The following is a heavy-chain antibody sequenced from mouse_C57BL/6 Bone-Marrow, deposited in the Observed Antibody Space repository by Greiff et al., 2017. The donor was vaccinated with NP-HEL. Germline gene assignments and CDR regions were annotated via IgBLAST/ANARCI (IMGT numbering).Heavy chain of an antibody. V-gene: IGHV1-64*01. CDR2: IHPNSGST. CDR1: GYTFTSYW. D-gene: IGHD2-4*01. CDR3: YYDYDSWFAY. J-gene: IGHJ3*01. Sequence: QVQMQQPGAELVKPGASVKLSCKASGYTFTSYWMHWVKQRPGQGLEWIGMIHPNSGSTNYNEKFKSKATLTVDKSSSTAYMQLSSLTSEDSAVYYFYYDYDSWFAYWGQGTPVTVAA.